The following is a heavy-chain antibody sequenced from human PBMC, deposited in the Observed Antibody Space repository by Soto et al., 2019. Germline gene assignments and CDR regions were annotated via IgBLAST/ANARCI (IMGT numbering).Heavy chain of an antibody. D-gene: IGHD1-1*01. CDR1: GYTFTSYG. CDR2: ISAHNGNT. CDR3: ARGRYGDY. Sequence: QVHLVQSGAEVKKPGASVKVSCKASGYTFTSYGITWVRQAPGQGLEWMGWISAHNGNTDYAQKLQGRVIVTRDTSTSTAYMELRSLISDVTAVNYCARGRYGDYWGQGALVTVSS. J-gene: IGHJ4*02. V-gene: IGHV1-18*01.